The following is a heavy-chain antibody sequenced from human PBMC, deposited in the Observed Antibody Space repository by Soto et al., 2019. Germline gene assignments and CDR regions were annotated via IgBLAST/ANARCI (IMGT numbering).Heavy chain of an antibody. Sequence: PSETLSLTCTVSGGSISSGGYYWSWIRQHPGKGLEWIGYIYYSGSTYYNPSLKSRVTISVDTSKNQFSLKLSSVTAADTAVYYCASNPKTGSNKGYYYYGMDVWGQGTTVTVSS. CDR1: GGSISSGGYY. CDR3: ASNPKTGSNKGYYYYGMDV. V-gene: IGHV4-31*03. J-gene: IGHJ6*02. CDR2: IYYSGST. D-gene: IGHD1-1*01.